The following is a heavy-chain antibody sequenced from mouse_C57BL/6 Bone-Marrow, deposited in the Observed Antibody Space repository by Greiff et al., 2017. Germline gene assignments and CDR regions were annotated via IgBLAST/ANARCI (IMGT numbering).Heavy chain of an antibody. CDR2: ISNGGGST. CDR1: GFTFSDYY. V-gene: IGHV5-12*01. J-gene: IGHJ4*01. Sequence: EVHLVESGGGLVQPGGSLKLSCAASGFTFSDYYMYWVRQTPEKRLEWVAYISNGGGSTYYPDTVKGRFTISRDNAKNTLYLQMSRLKSEDTAMYYCARRGNYGSSSAAMDYWGQGTSVTVSS. D-gene: IGHD1-1*01. CDR3: ARRGNYGSSSAAMDY.